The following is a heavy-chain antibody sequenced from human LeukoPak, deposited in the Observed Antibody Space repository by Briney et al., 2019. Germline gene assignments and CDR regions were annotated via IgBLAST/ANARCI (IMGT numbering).Heavy chain of an antibody. CDR3: ARDFDPYYFDY. CDR1: GFTFISYG. Sequence: GGSPRLSCAVSGFTFISYGMSWVRQAPGKGLDWVSYISGDTGSTYYADSVKGRFTISRDNSKNTLYLQMNSLRAEDTAVYYCARDFDPYYFDYWGQGTLVTVSS. J-gene: IGHJ4*02. V-gene: IGHV3-23*01. CDR2: ISGDTGST.